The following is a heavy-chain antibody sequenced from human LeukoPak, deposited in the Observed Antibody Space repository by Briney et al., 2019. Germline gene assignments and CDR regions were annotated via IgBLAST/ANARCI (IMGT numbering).Heavy chain of an antibody. V-gene: IGHV4-30-4*08. Sequence: KSSETLSLTCTVSGGSISSGDYYWSWIRQPPGKGLEWIGYIYYSGSTYYNPSLKSRVTISVDTSKNQFSLKLSSVTAADTAVYYCARDSVGATRIDYWGQGTQVTVSS. CDR3: ARDSVGATRIDY. CDR1: GGSISSGDYY. D-gene: IGHD1-26*01. J-gene: IGHJ4*02. CDR2: IYYSGST.